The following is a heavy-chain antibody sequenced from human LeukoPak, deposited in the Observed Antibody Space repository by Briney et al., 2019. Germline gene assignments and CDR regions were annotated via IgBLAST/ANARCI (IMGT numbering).Heavy chain of an antibody. J-gene: IGHJ5*02. CDR1: GGSISSYY. CDR2: IYSSGST. D-gene: IGHD6-13*01. V-gene: IGHV4-4*07. Sequence: KPSETLSLTYTVSGGSISSYYWSWIRQSAGKGLEWIGRIYSSGSTNYNPSLKSRVTMSIDTSKNQFSLNLSSVTAADTAMYYCAKGGSSWYNWFDPWDQGTLVTVSS. CDR3: AKGGSSWYNWFDP.